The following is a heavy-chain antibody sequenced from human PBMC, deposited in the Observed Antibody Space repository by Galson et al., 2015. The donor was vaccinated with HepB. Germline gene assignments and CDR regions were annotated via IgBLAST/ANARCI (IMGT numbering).Heavy chain of an antibody. CDR3: ARGFGSGTFDY. D-gene: IGHD3-10*01. J-gene: IGHJ4*02. CDR2: IIPILGIA. V-gene: IGHV1-69*02. CDR1: GGTFSSYT. Sequence: SCKASGGTFSSYTISWVRQAPGQGLEWMGRIIPILGIANYAQKFQGRVTITADKSTSTAYMELSSLRSEDTAVYYCARGFGSGTFDYWGQGTLVTVSS.